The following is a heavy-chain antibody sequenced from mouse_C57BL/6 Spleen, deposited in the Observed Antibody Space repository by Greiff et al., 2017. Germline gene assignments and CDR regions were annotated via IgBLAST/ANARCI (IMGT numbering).Heavy chain of an antibody. D-gene: IGHD1-1*01. Sequence: VQLQQSGPELVKPGASVKISCKASGYTFTDYYMNWVKQSHGKSLEWIGDINPNNGGTSYNQKFKGKATLTVDKSSSTAYMELRLLTSEDSAVYYFARGPFYGYYGSSYVFAYWGQGTLVTVSA. CDR2: INPNNGGT. V-gene: IGHV1-26*01. CDR3: ARGPFYGYYGSSYVFAY. J-gene: IGHJ3*01. CDR1: GYTFTDYY.